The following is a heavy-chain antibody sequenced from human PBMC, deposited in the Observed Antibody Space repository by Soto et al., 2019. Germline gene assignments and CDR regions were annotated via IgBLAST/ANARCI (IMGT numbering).Heavy chain of an antibody. D-gene: IGHD5-12*01. CDR1: GYTFTSYG. CDR3: ARVAEMATIFSYYYYGMDV. Sequence: GASVKVSCKASGYTFTSYGISWVRQAPGQGLEWMGWISAYNGNTNYAQKLQGRVTMTTETSTSTAYMELRSLRSDDTAVYYCARVAEMATIFSYYYYGMDVWGQGTTVTVSS. CDR2: ISAYNGNT. V-gene: IGHV1-18*04. J-gene: IGHJ6*02.